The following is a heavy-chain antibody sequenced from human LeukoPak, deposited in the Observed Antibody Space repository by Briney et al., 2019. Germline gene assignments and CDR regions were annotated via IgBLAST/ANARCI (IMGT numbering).Heavy chain of an antibody. CDR2: IIPIFGTA. CDR1: GGTFSSYA. V-gene: IGHV1-69*06. Sequence: SVKVSCKASGGTFSSYAISWVRQAPGQGLEWMGGIIPIFGTANYAQKFQGRVTITADKSTSTAYMELSSLRSEDTAVYYCARSKRATSTYYDFWSGYYPFDYWGQGTLVTVSS. CDR3: ARSKRATSTYYDFWSGYYPFDY. D-gene: IGHD3-3*01. J-gene: IGHJ4*02.